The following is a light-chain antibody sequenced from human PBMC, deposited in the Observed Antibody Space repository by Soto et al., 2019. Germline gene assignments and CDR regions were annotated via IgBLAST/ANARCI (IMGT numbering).Light chain of an antibody. CDR3: QQTYRAPYS. CDR2: SAS. V-gene: IGKV1-39*01. Sequence: DIQMTQSPPSLSASVGDSVTIVCRATENIDSYLNWYQQKPGSAPTLIVYSASALQSGVPSRFSGSVSGTTFSLTITSLLPEDVALYFCQQTYRAPYSFGGGT. CDR1: ENIDSY. J-gene: IGKJ4*01.